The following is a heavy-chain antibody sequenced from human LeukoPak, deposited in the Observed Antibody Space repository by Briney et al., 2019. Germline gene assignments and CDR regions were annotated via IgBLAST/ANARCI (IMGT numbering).Heavy chain of an antibody. CDR3: TGGCLQGSCYRPNNWFDP. CDR2: IYYSGST. V-gene: IGHV4-39*07. CDR1: GGSISSSSYY. Sequence: SETLSLTCTVSGGSISSSSYYWGWIRQPPGKGLEWIGSIYYSGSTYYNPSLKSRVTISVDTSKNQFSLKLSSVTAADTAAYYCTGGCLQGSCYRPNNWFDPWGQGTLVTVSS. J-gene: IGHJ5*02. D-gene: IGHD2-15*01.